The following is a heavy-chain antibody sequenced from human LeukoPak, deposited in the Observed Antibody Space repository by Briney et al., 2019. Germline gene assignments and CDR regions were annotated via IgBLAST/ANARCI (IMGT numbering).Heavy chain of an antibody. J-gene: IGHJ4*02. Sequence: SETLSLTCTVSGVSISSGSYYWSWGRQPAGKGLEWIGRIYSSGSTNYSPSFKSRVTISVDTSKNQFSLNLSSVTAADTAVYYCARGEYDSSAYWGYYFENWGQGTLVTVSS. CDR1: GVSISSGSYY. V-gene: IGHV4-61*02. CDR3: ARGEYDSSAYWGYYFEN. CDR2: IYSSGST. D-gene: IGHD3-22*01.